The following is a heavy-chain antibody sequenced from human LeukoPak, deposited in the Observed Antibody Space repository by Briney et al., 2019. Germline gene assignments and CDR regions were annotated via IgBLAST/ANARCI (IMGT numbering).Heavy chain of an antibody. Sequence: SETLSLTCAVSGYSISSGYYWGRIRQPPGKGLEWIGSIYHSGSTYYNPSLKSRVTISVDTSKNQFSLKLSSVTAADTAVYYCARADFWSGPVDYWGQGTLVTVSS. V-gene: IGHV4-38-2*01. CDR3: ARADFWSGPVDY. D-gene: IGHD3-3*01. CDR2: IYHSGST. J-gene: IGHJ4*02. CDR1: GYSISSGYY.